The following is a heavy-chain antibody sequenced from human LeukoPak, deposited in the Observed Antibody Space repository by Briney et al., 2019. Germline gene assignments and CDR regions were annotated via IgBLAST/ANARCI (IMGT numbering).Heavy chain of an antibody. D-gene: IGHD2-2*01. CDR3: ARDLRTARGCTSCYYWFDP. CDR1: GFTVSSNY. Sequence: PGGSLRLSCAASGFTVSSNYMSWVRQPPGKGLEWIGSIYYSGSTYYNPSLKSRVTISVDTSKNQFSLKLSSVTAADTAVYYCARDLRTARGCTSCYYWFDPWGQGTLVTVSS. J-gene: IGHJ5*02. CDR2: IYYSGST. V-gene: IGHV4-39*07.